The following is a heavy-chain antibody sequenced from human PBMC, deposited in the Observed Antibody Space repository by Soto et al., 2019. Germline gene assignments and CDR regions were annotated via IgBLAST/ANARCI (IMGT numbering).Heavy chain of an antibody. CDR1: GFTFSNYA. CDR3: AKVEGVEVADRLDY. D-gene: IGHD6-19*01. CDR2: ISGSGIST. J-gene: IGHJ4*02. V-gene: IGHV3-23*01. Sequence: GGSLRLSCTASGFTFSNYAMSWVRQAPGKGLEWVSGISGSGISTYHADSVKGRFTISRDNSKNTVYVQMSSLRVEDTAVYYCAKVEGVEVADRLDYWGQGILVTVSS.